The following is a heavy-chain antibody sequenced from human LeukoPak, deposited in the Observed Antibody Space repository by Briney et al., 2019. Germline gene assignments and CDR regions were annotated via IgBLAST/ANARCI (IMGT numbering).Heavy chain of an antibody. D-gene: IGHD4-17*01. CDR2: IVVGSGNT. Sequence: GASVKVSCKASGFTFTSSAVQWVRQARGQRLEWIGWIVVGSGNTNYAQKFQERVTITRDMSTSTAYMELSSLRSEDTAVYYCAAASGSTTVTTSGGFGFDYWGQGTLVTVSS. J-gene: IGHJ4*02. V-gene: IGHV1-58*01. CDR3: AAASGSTTVTTSGGFGFDY. CDR1: GFTFTSSA.